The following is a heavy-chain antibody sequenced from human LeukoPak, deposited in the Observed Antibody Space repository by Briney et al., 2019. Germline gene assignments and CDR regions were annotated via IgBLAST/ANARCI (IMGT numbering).Heavy chain of an antibody. CDR3: ANVDTAMAYYYYMDV. V-gene: IGHV3-30*02. Sequence: GGSLRLSCAASGFTFSSYGMHWVRQAPGKGLEWVAFIRYDGSNKYYADSVKGRFTISRDNSKNTLYLQMNSLRAEDTAVYYCANVDTAMAYYYYMDVWGKGTTVTVSS. CDR1: GFTFSSYG. CDR2: IRYDGSNK. J-gene: IGHJ6*03. D-gene: IGHD5-18*01.